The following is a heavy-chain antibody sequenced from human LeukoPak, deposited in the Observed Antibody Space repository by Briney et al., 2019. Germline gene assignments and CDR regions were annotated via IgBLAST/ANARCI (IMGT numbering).Heavy chain of an antibody. CDR1: GYTLTDYD. V-gene: IGHV1-8*03. CDR3: ARGDFGETNTAFDI. CDR2: MNPNSGKT. D-gene: IGHD4-17*01. Sequence: ASVKVSCKTSGYTLTDYDIHWVRQTPGHGPEWMGWMNPNSGKTNYAQKLQGRVTFSRNTSLSVAYMELRGLRSEDAAVYFCARGDFGETNTAFDIWGQGTMVAVSS. J-gene: IGHJ3*02.